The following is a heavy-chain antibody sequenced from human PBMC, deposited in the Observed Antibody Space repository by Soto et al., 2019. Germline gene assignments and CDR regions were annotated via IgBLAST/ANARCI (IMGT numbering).Heavy chain of an antibody. Sequence: SETLSLTCAVSGYSISSGYYWAWIRQPPGKGLEWIGSIYHTGSTYYNPSLKSRVTMSVDTSKNRFSLKLSSVTAADTAMYYRASCSGSYYEFDYWGQGTLVTVSS. CDR3: ASCSGSYYEFDY. J-gene: IGHJ4*02. V-gene: IGHV4-38-2*01. CDR1: GYSISSGYY. CDR2: IYHTGST. D-gene: IGHD1-26*01.